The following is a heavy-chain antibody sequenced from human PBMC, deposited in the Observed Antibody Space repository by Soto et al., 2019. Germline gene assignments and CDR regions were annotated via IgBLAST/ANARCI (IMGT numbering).Heavy chain of an antibody. CDR3: ARYCSGGSCNDGNMDV. V-gene: IGHV3-11*04. Sequence: QVQLVESGGGLVMPGESLRLSCAASGFTFSDHYMSWIRQAPGKGLEWVSYISSSGSTKYYADSVKGRFTISRDNAKNSLYLQMNSLRAEDTAVYYCARYCSGGSCNDGNMDVWGQGTTVTVSS. CDR2: ISSSGSTK. J-gene: IGHJ6*02. D-gene: IGHD2-15*01. CDR1: GFTFSDHY.